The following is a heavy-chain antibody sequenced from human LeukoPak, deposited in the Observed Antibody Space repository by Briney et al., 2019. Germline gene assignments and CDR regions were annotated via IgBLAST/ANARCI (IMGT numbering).Heavy chain of an antibody. CDR1: GFTFSSYA. Sequence: GVSLRLSCAASGFTFSSYAMHWVRQAPGKGLEWVAVISYDGSNKYYADSVKGRFTISRDNAKNSLYLQMNSLRAEDTAVYYCAIYCSGGSCSDGWGQGTLVTVSS. J-gene: IGHJ4*02. V-gene: IGHV3-30*04. CDR2: ISYDGSNK. D-gene: IGHD2-15*01. CDR3: AIYCSGGSCSDG.